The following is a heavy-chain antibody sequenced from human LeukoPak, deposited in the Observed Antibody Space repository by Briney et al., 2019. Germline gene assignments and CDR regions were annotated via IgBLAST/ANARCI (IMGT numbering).Heavy chain of an antibody. CDR1: GFTFDDYA. CDR2: INSDGGSP. V-gene: IGHV3-64*01. J-gene: IGHJ4*02. D-gene: IGHD2-2*01. Sequence: GRSLRLSCAASGFTFDDYAMHWVRQAPGRGLEYVSAINSDGGSPYYANSEKGRFTISRDNSKNTLYLQMGSLRAEDTAVYYCTRRYCTSSICSHFDYWGQGILVTVSS. CDR3: TRRYCTSSICSHFDY.